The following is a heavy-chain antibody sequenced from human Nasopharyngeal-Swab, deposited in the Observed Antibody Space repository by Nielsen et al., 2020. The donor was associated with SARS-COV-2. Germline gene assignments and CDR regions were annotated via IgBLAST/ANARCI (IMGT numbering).Heavy chain of an antibody. D-gene: IGHD2-2*01. CDR2: IYTSGST. CDR1: GGSISSGSYY. V-gene: IGHV4-61*02. CDR3: GRGACSITTCYENVDV. J-gene: IGHJ6*02. Sequence: LRLSCTVSGGSISSGSYYWSWIRQPAGKGLEWIGRIYTSGSTNYNPSLKSRVTISVDTSKNQFSLKLSSVTAADTAVYYCGRGACSITTCYENVDVWGQGTTVTVSS.